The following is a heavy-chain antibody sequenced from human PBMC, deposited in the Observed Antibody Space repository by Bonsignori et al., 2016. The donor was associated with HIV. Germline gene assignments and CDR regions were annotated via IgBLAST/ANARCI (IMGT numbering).Heavy chain of an antibody. CDR2: IYHSGST. V-gene: IGHV4-38-2*01. J-gene: IGHJ5*02. D-gene: IGHD2-2*01. Sequence: WIRQPPGKGLEWIGSIYHSGSTYYNPSLKSRVTISVDTSKNQFSLKLSSVTAADTAVYYCARHPPDPHYDPWGQGTLVTVSS. CDR3: ARHPPDPHYDP.